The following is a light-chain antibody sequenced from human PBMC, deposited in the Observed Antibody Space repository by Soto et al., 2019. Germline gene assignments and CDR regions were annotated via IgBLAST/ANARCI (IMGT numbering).Light chain of an antibody. CDR2: ANS. J-gene: IGLJ2*01. V-gene: IGLV1-40*01. CDR1: TSNFGAGYD. Sequence: QSALTQPPSVPGAPGQRVTISCTGSTSNFGAGYDVNWYQQLPGTAPKLLIYANSDRPSGVPDRFSGSKSGTSASLAITGLRAEDEADYYCQSYDTSLTVVFGGGTKVTVL. CDR3: QSYDTSLTVV.